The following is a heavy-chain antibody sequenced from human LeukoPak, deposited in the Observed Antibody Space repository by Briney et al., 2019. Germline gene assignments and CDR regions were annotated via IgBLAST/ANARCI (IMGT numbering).Heavy chain of an antibody. J-gene: IGHJ4*02. CDR2: IKSKTDGGTT. CDR3: TTNYYGSGSFDY. V-gene: IGHV3-15*07. Sequence: PGGSLRLSCAASGFTFSSYSMNWVRQAPGKGLEWVGRIKSKTDGGTTDYAAPVKGRFTISRDDSKNTLYLQMNSLKTEDTAVYYCTTNYYGSGSFDYWGQGTLVTVSS. D-gene: IGHD3-10*01. CDR1: GFTFSSYS.